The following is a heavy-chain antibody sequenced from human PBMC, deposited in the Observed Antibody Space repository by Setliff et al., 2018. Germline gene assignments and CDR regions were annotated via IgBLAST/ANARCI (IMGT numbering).Heavy chain of an antibody. Sequence: GGSLRLSCAASGFTFSSYGMHWVRQAPGKGLERLANINEDGSHKWYVDSVKGRFTISRDNAKNSLYLQMNGLRAEDTAVYYCARDPAYGAFDIWGQGTMVTVSS. J-gene: IGHJ3*02. CDR3: ARDPAYGAFDI. D-gene: IGHD3-16*01. V-gene: IGHV3-7*03. CDR1: GFTFSSYG. CDR2: INEDGSHK.